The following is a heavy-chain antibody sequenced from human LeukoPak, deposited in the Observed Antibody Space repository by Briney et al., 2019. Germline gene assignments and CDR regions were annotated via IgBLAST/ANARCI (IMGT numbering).Heavy chain of an antibody. V-gene: IGHV3-23*01. CDR2: ISGSGAST. Sequence: GGSLRLSCAASGFTFSSYPMSWVRQAPGEGLEWVSAISGSGASTYFADSVKGRFTISRGNSKNTLYLQMNSLRAEDTAVYYCAKGNYHDSSGYLYYFDYWGQGTLVTVSS. CDR3: AKGNYHDSSGYLYYFDY. J-gene: IGHJ4*02. CDR1: GFTFSSYP. D-gene: IGHD3-22*01.